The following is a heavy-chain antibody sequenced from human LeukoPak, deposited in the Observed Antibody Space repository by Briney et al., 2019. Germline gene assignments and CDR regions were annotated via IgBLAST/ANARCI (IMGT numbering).Heavy chain of an antibody. CDR2: IKEDGSQK. Sequence: PGWSLRLSCAASGFTFSSYWMHWLRRAPGKGLEWVANIKEDGSQKYFVDSVKGRFTISRDNAKNSLYLQMNSLRAEDTAVYYCARESRRITMVRGLDMDVWGKGTTVTVSS. CDR1: GFTFSSYW. J-gene: IGHJ6*04. D-gene: IGHD3-10*01. V-gene: IGHV3-7*03. CDR3: ARESRRITMVRGLDMDV.